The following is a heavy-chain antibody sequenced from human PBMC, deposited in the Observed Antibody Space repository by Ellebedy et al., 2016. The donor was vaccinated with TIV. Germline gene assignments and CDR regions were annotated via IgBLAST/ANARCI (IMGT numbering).Heavy chain of an antibody. CDR2: KSYSGYT. Sequence: SETLSLTCTVSGGSISTYFWSWIRQPPGKGLEWIGSKSYSGYTYYSPSLKSRAAISVDTSKNQLSLRLNSVTPADTAVYYCARQPPLNVMIRGVVYFDFWGQGILVTVSS. D-gene: IGHD3-10*01. CDR3: ARQPPLNVMIRGVVYFDF. CDR1: GGSISTYF. J-gene: IGHJ4*02. V-gene: IGHV4-59*08.